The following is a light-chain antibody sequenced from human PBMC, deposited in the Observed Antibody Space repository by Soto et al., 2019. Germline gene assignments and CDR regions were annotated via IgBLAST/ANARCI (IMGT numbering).Light chain of an antibody. CDR2: AAS. CDR1: QGISNY. J-gene: IGKJ1*01. V-gene: IGKV1-27*01. CDR3: QKYNSNPWT. Sequence: DITMTQSPSSLSASVGDRVTITCRASQGISNYLAWYQQKPGKVPKLLIYAASTLQSGVPSRFSGSGSGTDYTLTISSLQPEDDATDYCQKYNSNPWTFGQGTKVEIK.